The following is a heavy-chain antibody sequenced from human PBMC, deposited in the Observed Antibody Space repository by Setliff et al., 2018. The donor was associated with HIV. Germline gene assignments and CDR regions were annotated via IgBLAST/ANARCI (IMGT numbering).Heavy chain of an antibody. CDR1: GYSLTELS. CDR2: FDPDDGET. D-gene: IGHD6-25*01. CDR3: APVSSGWFDP. Sequence: ASVKVSCKVSGYSLTELSMHWVRQAPGKGLEWMGGFDPDDGETVYAQQFQGRVTMTEDTSTDTAYMELTSLRSEDTVMYYCAPVSSGWFDPWGQGTLVTVSS. J-gene: IGHJ5*02. V-gene: IGHV1-24*01.